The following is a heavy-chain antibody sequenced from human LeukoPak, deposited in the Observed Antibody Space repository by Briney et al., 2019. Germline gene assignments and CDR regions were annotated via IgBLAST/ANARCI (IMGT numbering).Heavy chain of an antibody. J-gene: IGHJ6*02. CDR2: INQDGSEK. D-gene: IGHD3-10*01. V-gene: IGHV3-7*01. Sequence: GGSLRLSCAPSGFTISSCWMSCVRQAPGKGRGWVANINQDGSEKYYVDSVKGRFTISRDTAKNSLYLQMNSLRAEDTAVYYCAREGITMVRGVYYYYGMDVWGQGTTVTVSS. CDR3: AREGITMVRGVYYYYGMDV. CDR1: GFTISSCW.